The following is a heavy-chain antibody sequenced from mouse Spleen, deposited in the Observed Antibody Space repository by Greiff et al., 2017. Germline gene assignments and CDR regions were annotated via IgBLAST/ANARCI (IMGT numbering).Heavy chain of an antibody. CDR3: ARRDYDYDGRDDY. J-gene: IGHJ2*01. D-gene: IGHD2-4*01. Sequence: QVQLQQSGAELAKPGASVKLSCKASGYTFTSYWMHWVKQRPGQGLEWIGYINPSSGYTTYNQKFKDKATLTADQSASTAYMQLSSLTYEDSAVYYCARRDYDYDGRDDYWGRGTTLTVSS. CDR1: GYTFTSYW. CDR2: INPSSGYT. V-gene: IGHV1-7*01.